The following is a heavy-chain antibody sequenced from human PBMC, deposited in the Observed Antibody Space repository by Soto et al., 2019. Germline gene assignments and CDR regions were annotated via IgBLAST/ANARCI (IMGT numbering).Heavy chain of an antibody. D-gene: IGHD3-9*01. CDR2: IWYDGSNK. J-gene: IGHJ4*02. V-gene: IGHV3-33*01. CDR3: ARDDSLYDILTGYPDY. CDR1: EFTFSSYG. Sequence: QVQLVESGGGVVQPGRSLRLSCAASEFTFSSYGMHWVRQAPGKGLEWVAVIWYDGSNKYYADSVKGRFTISRDNSKNTLYLQMNSLRAEDTAVYYCARDDSLYDILTGYPDYWGQGTLVTVSS.